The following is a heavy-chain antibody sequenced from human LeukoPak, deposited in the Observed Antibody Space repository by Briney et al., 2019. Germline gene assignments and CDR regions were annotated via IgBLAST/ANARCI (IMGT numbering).Heavy chain of an antibody. J-gene: IGHJ6*02. Sequence: SETLSLTCTVSGGSISSYYWSWIRLPAGKGLEWIGRIYTSGSTNYNPSLKSRVTMSVDTSKNQFSLKLSSVTAADTAVYYCARDPLHWFVAAAGGVDYYYYGMDVWGQGTTVTVSS. V-gene: IGHV4-4*07. CDR1: GGSISSYY. D-gene: IGHD6-13*01. CDR2: IYTSGST. CDR3: ARDPLHWFVAAAGGVDYYYYGMDV.